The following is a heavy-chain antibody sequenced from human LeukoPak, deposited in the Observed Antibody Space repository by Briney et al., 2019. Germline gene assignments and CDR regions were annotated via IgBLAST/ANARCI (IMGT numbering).Heavy chain of an antibody. CDR1: GFTFSNYI. Sequence: PGGSLRLPCADSGFTFSNYIMNWVRQAPGKGLEWVSSISSSSSYIYYADSVKGRFTISRDNAKNSLYLQMNSLRAEETAVYYCARDGGSRDFWSGHLYYFDYWGQGTLVTVSS. J-gene: IGHJ4*02. D-gene: IGHD3-3*01. CDR3: ARDGGSRDFWSGHLYYFDY. V-gene: IGHV3-21*01. CDR2: ISSSSSYI.